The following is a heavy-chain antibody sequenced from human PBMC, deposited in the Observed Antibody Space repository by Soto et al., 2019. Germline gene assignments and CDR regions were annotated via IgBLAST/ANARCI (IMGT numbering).Heavy chain of an antibody. V-gene: IGHV4-4*07. CDR2: IYSSGNT. Sequence: PSETLSLTCSVSGGTISGYYWTWIRQPAGKGLEWIGRIYSSGNTKYNPSLQSRVTMTTDTSTSTAYMELRSLRSDDTAVYYCARYRSGSYFDYWGQGTLVTVSS. J-gene: IGHJ4*02. D-gene: IGHD6-19*01. CDR3: ARYRSGSYFDY. CDR1: GGTISGYY.